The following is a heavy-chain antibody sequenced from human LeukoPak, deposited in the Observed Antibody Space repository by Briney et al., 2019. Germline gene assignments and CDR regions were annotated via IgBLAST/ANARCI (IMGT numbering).Heavy chain of an antibody. J-gene: IGHJ4*02. D-gene: IGHD2-15*01. CDR1: GFTFSSYE. Sequence: GGSLRLSCAASGFTFSSYEMNWVRQAPGKGLEWVSSISSSSSYIYYADSVKGRFTISRDNAKNSLYLQMNSLRADDTAVYYCAKARYDGEVMIAATDYWGQGTLVTVSS. CDR2: ISSSSSYI. V-gene: IGHV3-21*01. CDR3: AKARYDGEVMIAATDY.